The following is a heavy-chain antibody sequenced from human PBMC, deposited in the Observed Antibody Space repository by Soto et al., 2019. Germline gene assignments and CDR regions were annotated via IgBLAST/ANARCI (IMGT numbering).Heavy chain of an antibody. D-gene: IGHD3-10*01. CDR1: GFNFSSYA. CDR3: ASKYYYGSGANFQH. CDR2: ISGSGGST. Sequence: GGSLRLSCAASGFNFSSYAMSWVRQAPGKGLEWVSAISGSGGSTYYADSVKGRFTISRDNSKNTLYLQMNSLRAEDTAVYYYASKYYYGSGANFQHWGQGTLVTVSS. V-gene: IGHV3-23*01. J-gene: IGHJ1*01.